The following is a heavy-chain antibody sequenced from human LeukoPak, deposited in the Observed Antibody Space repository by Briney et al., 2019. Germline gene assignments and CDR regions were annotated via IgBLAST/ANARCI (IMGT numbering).Heavy chain of an antibody. Sequence: ASVKVSCKASGYTFTSYGISWVRQAPGQGLEWMGWISAYNGNTNYAQKLQGRVAMTTDTSTSTAYMELRSLRSDDTAVYYCARGAPPSGSYYYYGMDVWGQGTTVTVSS. D-gene: IGHD3-10*01. CDR3: ARGAPPSGSYYYYGMDV. V-gene: IGHV1-18*01. J-gene: IGHJ6*02. CDR2: ISAYNGNT. CDR1: GYTFTSYG.